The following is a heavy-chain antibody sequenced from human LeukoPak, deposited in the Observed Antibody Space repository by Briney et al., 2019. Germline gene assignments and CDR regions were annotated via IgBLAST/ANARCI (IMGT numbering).Heavy chain of an antibody. CDR1: GYTLTELS. CDR3: ATNRRPITGTTKQNWFDP. J-gene: IGHJ5*02. D-gene: IGHD1-7*01. CDR2: FDPEDGET. Sequence: ASVKVSCKVSGYTLTELSMHWVRQAPGKGLEWMGGFDPEDGETIYAQKFQGRVTMTEDTSTDTAYMELSSLRSEDTAVYYCATNRRPITGTTKQNWFDPWGQGTLVTVYS. V-gene: IGHV1-24*01.